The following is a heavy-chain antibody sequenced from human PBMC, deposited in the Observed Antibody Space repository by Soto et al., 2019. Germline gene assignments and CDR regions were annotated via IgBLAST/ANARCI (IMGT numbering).Heavy chain of an antibody. V-gene: IGHV1-69*01. D-gene: IGHD3-10*01. CDR1: GGTFSSYA. CDR2: IIPIFGTA. Sequence: QVQLVQSGAEVKKPGSSVKVSCKASGGTFSSYAISWVRQAPGQGLEWMGGIIPIFGTANYAQKFQGRVTITADESTGTAYMELSSLRSDETAVYYCASDGPTTSVTMFRGIEFYGMDVWGQGTTVTVS. CDR3: ASDGPTTSVTMFRGIEFYGMDV. J-gene: IGHJ6*02.